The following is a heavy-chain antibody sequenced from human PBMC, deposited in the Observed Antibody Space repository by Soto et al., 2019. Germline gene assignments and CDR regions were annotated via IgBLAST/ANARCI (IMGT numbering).Heavy chain of an antibody. CDR2: FDPEDGEA. Sequence: QVQLVQSGAEVKKPGASVKVSCKVSGYTLTELSMHWVRQAPGKGLEWMGGFDPEDGEAIYAQKFQGRVTMTEDTSTHASNMELSSLRSEDTAMYYRATDLEGCAPDYWGQGTLVIVSS. D-gene: IGHD2-21*01. J-gene: IGHJ4*02. V-gene: IGHV1-24*01. CDR1: GYTLTELS. CDR3: ATDLEGCAPDY.